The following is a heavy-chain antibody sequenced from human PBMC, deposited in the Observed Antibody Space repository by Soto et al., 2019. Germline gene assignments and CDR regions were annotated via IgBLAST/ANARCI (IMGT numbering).Heavy chain of an antibody. CDR3: TRETSVDAD. CDR2: IKQVGSEK. V-gene: IGHV3-7*05. D-gene: IGHD2-2*01. Sequence: EVQLVESGGGLVQPGGSLRLSCAASGFRLRDYWMTWVRQAPGKGLEWVANIKQVGSEKYYVDSVKGRCTISRDDAKNSLYLQMNSLTTEDTAVYYCTRETSVDADWGQGTLVTVSS. J-gene: IGHJ4*02. CDR1: GFRLRDYW.